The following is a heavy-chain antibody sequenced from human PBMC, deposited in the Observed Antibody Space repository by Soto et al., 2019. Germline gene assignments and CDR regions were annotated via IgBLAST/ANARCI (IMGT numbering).Heavy chain of an antibody. CDR1: GYTFIIYG. CDR3: ARGGYFYDSSGYPEYYFDY. Sequence: ASVKVSCKASGYTFIIYGISWVRQAPGQGLEWMGWMSADNGNTNYAQNFQGRVTMATDTSTSTAYMELRSLRSDDTAVYYCARGGYFYDSSGYPEYYFDYWGQGTLVTVSS. V-gene: IGHV1-18*01. CDR2: MSADNGNT. D-gene: IGHD3-22*01. J-gene: IGHJ4*02.